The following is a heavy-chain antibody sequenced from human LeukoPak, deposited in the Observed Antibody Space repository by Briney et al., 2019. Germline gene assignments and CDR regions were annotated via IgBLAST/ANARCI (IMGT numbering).Heavy chain of an antibody. CDR3: ARDKDSSGWSYYYYYGMDV. Sequence: ASVKVSCKASGYTFTSYGISWVRQAPGQGPEWMGWISAYNGNTNYAQKLQGRVTMTTDTSTSTAYMELRSLRSDDTAVYYCARDKDSSGWSYYYYYGMDVWGQGTTVTVSS. CDR2: ISAYNGNT. CDR1: GYTFTSYG. D-gene: IGHD6-19*01. V-gene: IGHV1-18*01. J-gene: IGHJ6*02.